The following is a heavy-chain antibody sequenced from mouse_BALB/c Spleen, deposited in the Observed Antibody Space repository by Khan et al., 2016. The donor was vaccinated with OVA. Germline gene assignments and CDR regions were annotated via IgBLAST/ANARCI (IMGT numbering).Heavy chain of an antibody. CDR2: ISSGGDYT. Sequence: EVELVESGGDLVKPGGSLKLSCAASGFTFSSYSMSWVRQTPDKRLEWVATISSGGDYTYYPDNVKGRFTISRDNAKNPLYLQLSSLKSEDTAMYYCARHLPGSFAYWGQGTLVSVSA. V-gene: IGHV5-6*01. J-gene: IGHJ3*01. CDR3: ARHLPGSFAY. D-gene: IGHD4-1*01. CDR1: GFTFSSYS.